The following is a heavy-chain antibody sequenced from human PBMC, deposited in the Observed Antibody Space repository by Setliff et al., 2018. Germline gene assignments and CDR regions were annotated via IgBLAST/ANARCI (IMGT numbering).Heavy chain of an antibody. CDR2: IYDSGKT. J-gene: IGHJ4*02. CDR1: GGSMSSISYY. CDR3: ARHRILYYSFDY. Sequence: SETLSLTCTVPGGSMSSISYYWGWIRQPPGKGLEWIGTIYDSGKTYYNPSLKSRVTISVDTSKNQFSLKLSSVTAADTAVYYCARHRILYYSFDYWGQGTLVTVSS. D-gene: IGHD2-8*01. V-gene: IGHV4-39*01.